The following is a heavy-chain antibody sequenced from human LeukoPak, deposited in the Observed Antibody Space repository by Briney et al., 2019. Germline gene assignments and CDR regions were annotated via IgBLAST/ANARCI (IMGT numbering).Heavy chain of an antibody. CDR2: IKQDGSEK. J-gene: IGHJ4*02. V-gene: IGHV3-7*01. Sequence: GGSLRLSCAASGFTFSSYWMSWVRQAPGKGLEWVANIKQDGSEKYYVDSVKGRFTISRDNAKNSLYLQMSSLRAEDTAVYYCARGAGWLRLREIYYFDYWGQGTLVTVSS. CDR3: ARGAGWLRLREIYYFDY. D-gene: IGHD5-24*01. CDR1: GFTFSSYW.